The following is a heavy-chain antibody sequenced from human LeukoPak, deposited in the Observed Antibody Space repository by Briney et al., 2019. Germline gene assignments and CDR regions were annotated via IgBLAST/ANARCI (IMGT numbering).Heavy chain of an antibody. J-gene: IGHJ5*02. D-gene: IGHD1-26*01. CDR3: ARAKGASWFDP. CDR1: GYTFTGYY. CDR2: INPNSGGT. Sequence: ASVKVSCKASGYTFTGYYMHWVRQAPGQGLEWMGWINPNSGGTNYAQKFQGRVTITRNTSISTAYMELSSLRSEDTAVYYCARAKGASWFDPWGQGTLVTVSS. V-gene: IGHV1-2*02.